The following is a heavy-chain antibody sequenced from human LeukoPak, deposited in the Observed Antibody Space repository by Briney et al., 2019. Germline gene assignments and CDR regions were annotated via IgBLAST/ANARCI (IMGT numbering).Heavy chain of an antibody. CDR3: ARDTPFVAAADASDY. CDR1: GYTFTSYG. V-gene: IGHV1-18*01. D-gene: IGHD6-13*01. CDR2: ISAYNGNT. J-gene: IGHJ4*02. Sequence: GASVKVSCKASGYTFTSYGISWVRQAPGQGLEWMGWISAYNGNTNYAQKLQGRVTMTTDTSTSTAYMELRSLRSDDTAVYYCARDTPFVAAADASDYWGQGTLVTVSS.